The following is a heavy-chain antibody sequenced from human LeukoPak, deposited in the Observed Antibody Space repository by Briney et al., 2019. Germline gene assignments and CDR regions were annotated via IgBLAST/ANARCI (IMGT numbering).Heavy chain of an antibody. V-gene: IGHV3-7*01. D-gene: IGHD2-2*01. Sequence: GGSLRLSCAASGFTFSSYWMSWVRRAPGKGLEWVANIKQDGSEKYYVDSVKGRFTISRDNAKNSLYLQMNSLRAEDTAVYYCARVGYCSSTSCYIPPDYWGQGTLVTVSS. J-gene: IGHJ4*02. CDR1: GFTFSSYW. CDR3: ARVGYCSSTSCYIPPDY. CDR2: IKQDGSEK.